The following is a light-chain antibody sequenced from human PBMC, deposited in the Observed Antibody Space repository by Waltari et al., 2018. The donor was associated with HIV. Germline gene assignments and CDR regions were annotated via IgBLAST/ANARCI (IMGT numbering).Light chain of an antibody. CDR1: TSNIGNNL. J-gene: IGLJ2*01. V-gene: IGLV1-51*01. Sequence: QSVLTQPPSVSATPGQKVTISCSGSTSNIGNNLVSWYQHIPGRAPKLLIDGKDERPPDVPDRFSGSRSGTSATLGCTGLQTGDEADYYCATWDSDVSAVLFGGGTKLTAL. CDR2: GKD. CDR3: ATWDSDVSAVL.